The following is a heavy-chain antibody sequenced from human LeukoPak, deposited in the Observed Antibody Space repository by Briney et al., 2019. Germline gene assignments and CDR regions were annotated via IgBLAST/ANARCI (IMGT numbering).Heavy chain of an antibody. D-gene: IGHD6-13*01. CDR3: ARKRYSSSWTDY. Sequence: GGSLRLSCAASGFTFSRYAMHWVRQAPGKGLEWVAVISYDGSNKYYADSVKGRFTISRDNSKNTLYLQMNSLRAKDTAVYYCARKRYSSSWTDYWGQGTLVTVSS. V-gene: IGHV3-30-3*01. J-gene: IGHJ4*02. CDR1: GFTFSRYA. CDR2: ISYDGSNK.